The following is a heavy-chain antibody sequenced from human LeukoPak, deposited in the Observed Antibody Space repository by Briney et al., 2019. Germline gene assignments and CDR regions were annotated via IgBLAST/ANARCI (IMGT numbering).Heavy chain of an antibody. D-gene: IGHD5-18*01. CDR1: GYTFTDYF. Sequence: ASVKVSCKASGYTFTDYFMHWVRQAPGQGLEWMGWINPNSGGTHYAQKFQGKVTMTRDTSISTAYMELSRLRSDDTAVYYCARDPGYSSPRGDYWGQGTLVAVSS. V-gene: IGHV1-2*02. CDR3: ARDPGYSSPRGDY. CDR2: INPNSGGT. J-gene: IGHJ4*02.